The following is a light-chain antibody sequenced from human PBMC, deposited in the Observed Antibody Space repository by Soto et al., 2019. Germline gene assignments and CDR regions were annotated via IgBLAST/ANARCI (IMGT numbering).Light chain of an antibody. J-gene: IGKJ5*01. Sequence: DIVMTQSPLSLPVTPGEPASISCRSSQSLLHSNGYNYLDWYLQKPGQSPQLLIYLGSNRASGVPDRFSGSGSGTDFTLTISSLQPEDFATYYCQQSYSTLITFGQGTRLEIK. CDR3: QQSYSTLIT. CDR1: QSLLHSNGYNY. V-gene: IGKV2-28*01. CDR2: LGS.